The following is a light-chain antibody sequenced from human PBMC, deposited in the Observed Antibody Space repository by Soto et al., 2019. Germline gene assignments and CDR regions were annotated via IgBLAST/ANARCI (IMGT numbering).Light chain of an antibody. CDR3: MQALQTPLT. V-gene: IGKV2-28*01. CDR1: QSLLHSNGYNY. CDR2: LGS. Sequence: DIVRTQSPLSLPVTPGEPASISCRSSQSLLHSNGYNYLDWYLQKPGQSPQLLIYLGSNRASGVPDRFSGSGSGTDFTLKISRVEAEDVGVYYCMQALQTPLTFGGGTRWIS. J-gene: IGKJ4*01.